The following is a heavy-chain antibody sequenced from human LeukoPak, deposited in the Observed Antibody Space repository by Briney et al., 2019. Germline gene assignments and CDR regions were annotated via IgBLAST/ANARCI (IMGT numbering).Heavy chain of an antibody. J-gene: IGHJ2*01. D-gene: IGHD3-9*01. Sequence: PGGSLRLSCAASGFTFSSYWMHWVRQAPGKGLVWVSRINSDGSSTSYADSVKGRFTISRDNAKNTLYLQMNSLRAEDTAVYYCARDRSFYDILTGQHWYFDLWGRGTLVTVSS. CDR1: GFTFSSYW. V-gene: IGHV3-74*01. CDR2: INSDGSST. CDR3: ARDRSFYDILTGQHWYFDL.